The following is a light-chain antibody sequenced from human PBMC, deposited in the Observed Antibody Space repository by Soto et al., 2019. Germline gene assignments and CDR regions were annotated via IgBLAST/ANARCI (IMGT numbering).Light chain of an antibody. Sequence: QSALTQPPSASGSPGQSVTISCTGNSNDVGHSSFISWYQQHPGKGPKLIIYEVSKRPSGVPDRFSGSKSGNTASLSVSGLQDEDEADYFCNAQADNGKHVFGTGTKQTVL. J-gene: IGLJ1*01. CDR2: EVS. V-gene: IGLV2-8*01. CDR3: NAQADNGKHV. CDR1: SNDVGHSSF.